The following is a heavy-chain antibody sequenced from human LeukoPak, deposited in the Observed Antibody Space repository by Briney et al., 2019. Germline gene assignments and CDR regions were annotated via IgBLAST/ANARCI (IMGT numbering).Heavy chain of an antibody. D-gene: IGHD1-26*01. CDR3: ARDNSVGDNAWWFDP. CDR1: GGSFSGYY. Sequence: PSETLSLTCAVYGGSFSGYYWSWIRQPPGKGLEWIGEINHSGSTNYNPSLKSRVTISVDTSKNQFSLKLSSVTAADTAVYYCARDNSVGDNAWWFDPWGQGTLVTVSS. CDR2: INHSGST. V-gene: IGHV4-34*01. J-gene: IGHJ5*02.